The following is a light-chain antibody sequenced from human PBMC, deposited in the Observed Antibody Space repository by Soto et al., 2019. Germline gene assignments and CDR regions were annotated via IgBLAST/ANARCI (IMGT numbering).Light chain of an antibody. CDR2: AAS. CDR3: QQSYSTSIT. V-gene: IGKV1-39*01. Sequence: DIQMTQSPSSLSASVGDRVTITCRASQSNSSYLNWYQQKPGKAPKLLIYAASSLQSGVPSRFSGSGSGTDFTLTISSLQPEDFATYYCQQSYSTSITFGQGTRLEIK. J-gene: IGKJ5*01. CDR1: QSNSSY.